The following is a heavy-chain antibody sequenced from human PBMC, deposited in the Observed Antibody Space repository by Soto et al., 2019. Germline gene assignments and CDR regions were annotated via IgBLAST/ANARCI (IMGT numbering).Heavy chain of an antibody. D-gene: IGHD3-22*01. CDR1: GFSLSTSGVG. CDR2: IYWDDDK. J-gene: IGHJ4*02. CDR3: ARQYYYDSSGYYQPLDY. V-gene: IGHV2-5*02. Sequence: QITLKESGPTLVKPTQTLTLTCTFSGFSLSTSGVGVGWIRQPPGKALEWLALIYWDDDKRYSPSLKSRLTITKDTSKNQVVLTMTNMDTVDTATYYCARQYYYDSSGYYQPLDYWGQGTLVTVSS.